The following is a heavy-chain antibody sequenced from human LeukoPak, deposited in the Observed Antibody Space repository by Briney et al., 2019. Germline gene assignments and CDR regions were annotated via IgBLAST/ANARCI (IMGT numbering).Heavy chain of an antibody. J-gene: IGHJ6*02. Sequence: GESLKISCKGSGTSFRDYLIGGVRQLPGKGLEWLGIIFPGDSATKYSPCFQGQVTISVDKSISTAYLQWSSLKASDSALYYCARHGLAGCFGGRCFTSFHYYGMDVWGQGTTVTVSS. CDR2: IFPGDSAT. CDR1: GTSFRDYL. CDR3: ARHGLAGCFGGRCFTSFHYYGMDV. V-gene: IGHV5-51*01. D-gene: IGHD2-15*01.